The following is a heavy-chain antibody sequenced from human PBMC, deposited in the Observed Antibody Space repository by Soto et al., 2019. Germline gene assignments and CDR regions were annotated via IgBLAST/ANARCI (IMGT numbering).Heavy chain of an antibody. CDR2: IYWDDDK. J-gene: IGHJ5*02. V-gene: IGHV2-5*02. D-gene: IGHD3-10*01. Sequence: QITLKESGPTLVHPTQTLTLTCTFSGFSLTTRGVAVGWIRQPPGKALEWLAVIYWDDDKRHNPSLKNRLTITKDTSKNQVVLTLTNMDPVDTATYYCAHGDGSLGRDWFDPWGQGTLVTVSS. CDR3: AHGDGSLGRDWFDP. CDR1: GFSLTTRGVA.